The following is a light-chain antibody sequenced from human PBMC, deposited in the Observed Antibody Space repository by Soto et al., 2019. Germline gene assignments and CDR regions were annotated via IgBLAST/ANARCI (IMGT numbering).Light chain of an antibody. CDR1: QSVTTI. CDR3: QQHINWPLT. V-gene: IGKV3-11*01. Sequence: EIVLTQSPATLSLSPGERATLSCRASQSVTTILAWYQQKPGQAPRLLIYDASNRATGIPARFSGSGSGTVFTLTISSLEPEDFAVYYCQQHINWPLTFGGGTKVEIK. J-gene: IGKJ4*01. CDR2: DAS.